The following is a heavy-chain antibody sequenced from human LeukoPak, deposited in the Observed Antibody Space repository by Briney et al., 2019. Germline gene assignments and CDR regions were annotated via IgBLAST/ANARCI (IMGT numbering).Heavy chain of an antibody. J-gene: IGHJ5*02. CDR3: ARAYGDFNWFDP. D-gene: IGHD4-17*01. V-gene: IGHV3-21*01. CDR1: GFTFSNAW. Sequence: PGGSLRLSCAASGFTFSNAWMSWVRQAPGKGLEWVSSISSSSSYIYYADSVKGRFTISRDNAKNSLYLQMNSLRAEDTAVYYCARAYGDFNWFDPWGQGTLVTVSS. CDR2: ISSSSSYI.